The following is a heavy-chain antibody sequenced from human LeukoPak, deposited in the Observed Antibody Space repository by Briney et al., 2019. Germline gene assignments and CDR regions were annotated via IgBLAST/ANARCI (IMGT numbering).Heavy chain of an antibody. J-gene: IGHJ4*02. Sequence: SVKVSCKDSGGTFTSYAVSWVRQAPGQGLEWMEGIIPIFGTANYAQKIQGRVTITADESTSTAYMELSSLRSEDTAVYYCASCSAEDGYIYPSYFDYWGQGTLVTVSS. CDR1: GGTFTSYA. D-gene: IGHD5-24*01. CDR3: ASCSAEDGYIYPSYFDY. V-gene: IGHV1-69*13. CDR2: IIPIFGTA.